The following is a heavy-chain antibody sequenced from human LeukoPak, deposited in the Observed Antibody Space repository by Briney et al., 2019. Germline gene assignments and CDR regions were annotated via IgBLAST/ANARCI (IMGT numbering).Heavy chain of an antibody. CDR1: GFTFSRYS. J-gene: IGHJ6*04. D-gene: IGHD3-10*02. CDR3: AELGITMIGGV. V-gene: IGHV3-48*04. CDR2: ISGSGSTI. Sequence: GGSLRLSCAASGFTFSRYSLNWVRQAPGKGLEWVSYISGSGSTIYYADSVKGRFTISRDNAKNSLYLQMNSLGAEDTAVYYCAELGITMIGGVWGKGTTVTISS.